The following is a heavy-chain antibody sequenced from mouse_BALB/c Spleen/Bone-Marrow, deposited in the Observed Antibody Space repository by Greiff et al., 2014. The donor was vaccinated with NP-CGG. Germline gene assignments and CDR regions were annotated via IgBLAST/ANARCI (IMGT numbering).Heavy chain of an antibody. CDR3: AKARHYDF. V-gene: IGHV1-18*01. Sequence: EVKLMEPGPELVKPGASVKISCKTSGYTFTDYTLHWVKQSHGKSLEWIGGVNPNSGGTSYNQKFKGKATLNLDKSSTTAYMELRSLTSDDSEVYYCAKARHYDFWGQGTTLTVSS. J-gene: IGHJ2*01. CDR2: VNPNSGGT. CDR1: GYTFTDYT.